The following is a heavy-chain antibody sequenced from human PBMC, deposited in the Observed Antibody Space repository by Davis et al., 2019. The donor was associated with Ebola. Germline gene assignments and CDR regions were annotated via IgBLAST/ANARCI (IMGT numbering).Heavy chain of an antibody. CDR1: GGTFSNYA. CDR3: ARDRYSDGSGYFFEQSH. CDR2: IIPVSGIP. V-gene: IGHV1-69*13. D-gene: IGHD3-22*01. J-gene: IGHJ4*02. Sequence: SVKVSCKASGGTFSNYAISWVRQAPGQGLDWMGGIIPVSGIPKYAQKFQGRVTITADESTSTAYMELSSLRSEDTAVYYCARDRYSDGSGYFFEQSHWGQGTLVTVSS.